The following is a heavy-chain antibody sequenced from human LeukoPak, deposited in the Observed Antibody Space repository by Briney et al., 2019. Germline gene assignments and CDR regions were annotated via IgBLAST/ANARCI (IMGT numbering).Heavy chain of an antibody. V-gene: IGHV3-30*18. CDR3: AKGYFDWLGEYYFDY. Sequence: GGALRLSCAASGFTFSSYGMHWVRQAPGKGLEWVAVISYDGSNRYYADSVKGRFTISRDNSKNTLHLQMNSLRAEDTAVYYCAKGYFDWLGEYYFDYWGQGTLVTVSS. D-gene: IGHD3-9*01. J-gene: IGHJ4*02. CDR2: ISYDGSNR. CDR1: GFTFSSYG.